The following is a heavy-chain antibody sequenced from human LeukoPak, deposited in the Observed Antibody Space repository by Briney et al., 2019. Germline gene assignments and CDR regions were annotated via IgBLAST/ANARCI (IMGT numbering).Heavy chain of an antibody. V-gene: IGHV1-46*01. J-gene: IGHJ4*02. CDR3: ARVPIYGSGSYWSY. CDR1: GYTFTSYY. Sequence: ASVKVSCKASGYTFTSYYMHWVRQAPGQGLEWMGIINPSGGSTSYAQKLQGRVTMTTDTSTSTAYMELRSLRSDDTAVYYCARVPIYGSGSYWSYWGQGTLVTVSS. CDR2: INPSGGST. D-gene: IGHD3-10*01.